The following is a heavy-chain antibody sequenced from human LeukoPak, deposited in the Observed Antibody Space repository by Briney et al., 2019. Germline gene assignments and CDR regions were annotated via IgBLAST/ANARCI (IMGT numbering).Heavy chain of an antibody. J-gene: IGHJ4*02. V-gene: IGHV3-23*01. CDR3: ANGAGQYYYGSGSYNY. CDR1: GFTFSSYA. D-gene: IGHD3-10*01. Sequence: PGGSLRLSCAASGFTFSSYAMSWVRQAPGKGLEWVSAISGSGGSTYYADSVKGRFTISRDNSKNTLYLQMNGLRAEDTAVYYCANGAGQYYYGSGSYNYWGQGTLVTVSS. CDR2: ISGSGGST.